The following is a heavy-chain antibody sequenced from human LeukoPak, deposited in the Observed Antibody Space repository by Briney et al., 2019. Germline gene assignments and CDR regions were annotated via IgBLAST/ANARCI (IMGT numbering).Heavy chain of an antibody. D-gene: IGHD3-3*01. CDR3: AKDQVTYYDFWSGYYPDYYYGMDV. V-gene: IGHV3-23*01. CDR2: ISGSGGST. CDR1: GFTFTSFG. J-gene: IGHJ6*02. Sequence: GGSLRLSCAASGFTFTSFGMTWVRQPPGKGLEWVSSISGSGGSTYYADSVKGRFTISRDNSKNTLYLQMNSLRAEDTAVYYCAKDQVTYYDFWSGYYPDYYYGMDVWGQGTTVTVSS.